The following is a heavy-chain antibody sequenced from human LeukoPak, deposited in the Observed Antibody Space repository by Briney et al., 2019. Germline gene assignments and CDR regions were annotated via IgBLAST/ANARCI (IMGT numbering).Heavy chain of an antibody. J-gene: IGHJ4*02. CDR1: GGTFSSYA. D-gene: IGHD6-19*01. CDR3: ASSPIDSSGWYYFDY. CDR2: IIPIFGTA. V-gene: IGHV1-69*06. Sequence: SVKVSCKASGGTFSSYAISWVRQAPGHGLEWMGGIIPIFGTANYAQKFQGRVTITADKSTSTAYMELSSQRSEDTAVYYCASSPIDSSGWYYFDYWGQGTLVTVSS.